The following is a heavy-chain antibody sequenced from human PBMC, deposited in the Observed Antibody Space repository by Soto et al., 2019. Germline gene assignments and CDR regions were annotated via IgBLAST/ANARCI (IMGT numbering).Heavy chain of an antibody. D-gene: IGHD4-17*01. CDR1: GYTFTGYY. CDR3: ATQRDYGDDGAFDS. V-gene: IGHV1-2*04. CDR2: INPKSGGT. Sequence: QVQLVQSGAEVKKPGASVKVSCKASGYTFTGYYMHWVRQAPGQGLEWMGWINPKSGGTNYAEKFQGWVTMTRDTSISTAYMELSRLTSDDTAVYYCATQRDYGDDGAFDSWGQGTLVTVSS. J-gene: IGHJ4*02.